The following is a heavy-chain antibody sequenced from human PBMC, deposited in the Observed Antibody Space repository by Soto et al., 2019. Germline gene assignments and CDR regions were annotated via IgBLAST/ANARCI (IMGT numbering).Heavy chain of an antibody. V-gene: IGHV3-23*01. D-gene: IGHD2-2*01. CDR2: ISANGQGI. Sequence: EVHLLESGGGLVQPGGSLRLSCTASGFTFTYYAFSWVRQAPGKGLGWVSAISANGQGIYYADSVRGRFTISRDNSKNTVFLHMDSLRAEDTAVYYCAKDRDYPRDQFHYWGQGTLVTVSS. CDR3: AKDRDYPRDQFHY. CDR1: GFTFTYYA. J-gene: IGHJ4*02.